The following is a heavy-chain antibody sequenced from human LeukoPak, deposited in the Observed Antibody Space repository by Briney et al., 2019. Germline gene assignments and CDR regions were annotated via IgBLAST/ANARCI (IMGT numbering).Heavy chain of an antibody. D-gene: IGHD3-22*01. V-gene: IGHV3-48*04. Sequence: GRSLRLSCAASGFTFSSYGMHWVRQAPGKGLEWVSYISSSGSTIYYADSVKGRFTISRDNAKNSLYLQMNSLRAEDTAVYYCAIYDSSGYYYLHYGMDVWGQGTTVTVSS. CDR2: ISSSGSTI. J-gene: IGHJ6*02. CDR1: GFTFSSYG. CDR3: AIYDSSGYYYLHYGMDV.